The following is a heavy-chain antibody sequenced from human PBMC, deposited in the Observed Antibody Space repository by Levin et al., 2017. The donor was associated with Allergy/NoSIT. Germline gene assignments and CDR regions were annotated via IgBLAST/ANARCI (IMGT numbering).Heavy chain of an antibody. Sequence: GESLRLSCAASGFTFNKFGMHWVRQGPGKGLEWVAVISFDASQEYYADSVKGRFTISRDNSKNTLYLQMNSLRPEDTAVYFCAKIGDCSSGVCFWETLHDAFDVWGQGTMVSVSS. J-gene: IGHJ3*01. CDR2: ISFDASQE. CDR3: AKIGDCSSGVCFWETLHDAFDV. D-gene: IGHD2-21*02. V-gene: IGHV3-30*18. CDR1: GFTFNKFG.